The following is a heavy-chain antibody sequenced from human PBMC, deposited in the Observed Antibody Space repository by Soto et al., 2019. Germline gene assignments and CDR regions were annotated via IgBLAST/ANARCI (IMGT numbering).Heavy chain of an antibody. J-gene: IGHJ4*02. Sequence: GGSLRLSCAASGFTFSRHAMSWVRQAPGKGLEWVSAITNSGDNTYYAGSVKGQFTISRDNSKNTLYLQMNSLRAEDTAIYYCAKGKPERIDYWGQGALVTVSS. CDR3: AKGKPERIDY. CDR2: ITNSGDNT. CDR1: GFTFSRHA. V-gene: IGHV3-23*01. D-gene: IGHD5-12*01.